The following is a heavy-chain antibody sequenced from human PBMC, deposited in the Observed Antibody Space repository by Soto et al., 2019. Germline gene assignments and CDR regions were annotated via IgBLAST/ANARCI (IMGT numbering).Heavy chain of an antibody. CDR2: INHSGST. CDR1: GGSFSGYY. J-gene: IGHJ4*02. D-gene: IGHD3-10*01. V-gene: IGHV4-34*01. Sequence: QVQLQQWGAGLLKPSETLSLTCAVYGGSFSGYYWSRIRQPPGKGLEWIGEINHSGSTNYNPTLKRRATIPVDPPKNQFSLQLSSATAEDTGVYYCAKGGRDREVIILDYWGQGTLVNVSS. CDR3: AKGGRDREVIILDY.